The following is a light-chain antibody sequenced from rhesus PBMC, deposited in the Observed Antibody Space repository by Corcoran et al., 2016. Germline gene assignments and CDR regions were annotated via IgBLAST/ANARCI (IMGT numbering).Light chain of an antibody. Sequence: DIQMTQSPSSLSASVGDTVTITCRASQGSSKYLAWYQQKPGKAPKPLIYYAYNLESGVQSRVRGSGSRTAFNLPIRSLQAKDFAIYYCPPHNSNPPTFGLGTKVEIK. V-gene: IGKV1S14*01. CDR1: QGSSKY. CDR2: YAY. CDR3: PPHNSNPPT. J-gene: IGKJ1*01.